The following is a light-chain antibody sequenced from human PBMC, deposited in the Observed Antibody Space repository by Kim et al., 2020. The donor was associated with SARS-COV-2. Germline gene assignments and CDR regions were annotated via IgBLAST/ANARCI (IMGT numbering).Light chain of an antibody. J-gene: IGKJ4*01. CDR1: QGISSY. CDR2: AAS. CDR3: QQYYSYPLT. Sequence: APTVDRVTITGRASQGISSYLAWYQQKPGKAPKLLIYAASTLQSGVPSRFSGSGSGTDFTLTISCLQSEDFATYYCQQYYSYPLTFGGGTKVDIK. V-gene: IGKV1-8*01.